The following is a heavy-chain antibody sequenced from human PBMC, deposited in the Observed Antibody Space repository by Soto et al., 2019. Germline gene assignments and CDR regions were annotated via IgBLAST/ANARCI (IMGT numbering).Heavy chain of an antibody. CDR2: ISAYNGNT. CDR1: GYTFTTYG. D-gene: IGHD3-10*01. Sequence: SVKVSCKASGYTFTTYGINWVRQAPGQGLEWLGWISAYNGNTNYAQKLQGRVTMTTDTSTSTAYMELRSLRSDDTAVYYCARDSAGVYNYGMDVWGQGTKVTVYS. V-gene: IGHV1-18*01. J-gene: IGHJ6*02. CDR3: ARDSAGVYNYGMDV.